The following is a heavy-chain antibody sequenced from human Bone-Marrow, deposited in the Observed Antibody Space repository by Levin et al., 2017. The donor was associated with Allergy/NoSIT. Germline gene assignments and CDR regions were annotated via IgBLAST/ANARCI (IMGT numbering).Heavy chain of an antibody. CDR2: IWYDGSNE. CDR1: GFIFSNYG. D-gene: IGHD4-23*01. CDR3: AGDSEDDDGGSYLPY. Sequence: PRASVKVSCAASGFIFSNYGMHWVRQAPGKGLEWVAVIWYDGSNEYYADSVRGRFTISRDNSKDTLYLQMNSLSVEDTAVYYCAGDSEDDDGGSYLPYWGQGTLVTVSP. J-gene: IGHJ4*02. V-gene: IGHV3-33*01.